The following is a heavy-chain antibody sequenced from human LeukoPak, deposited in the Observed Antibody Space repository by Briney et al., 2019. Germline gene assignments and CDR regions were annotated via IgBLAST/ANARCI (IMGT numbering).Heavy chain of an antibody. J-gene: IGHJ4*02. Sequence: ASVKVSCKASGYTLTTYGISWVRQAPGQGLEWMGWISTYNGNPTYVQNLQDRVTMTTDTSTSTAYMELRSLRSDDTAVYYCARDSGRIAANFDYWGQGTLVTVSS. CDR2: ISTYNGNP. D-gene: IGHD6-13*01. CDR1: GYTLTTYG. V-gene: IGHV1-18*01. CDR3: ARDSGRIAANFDY.